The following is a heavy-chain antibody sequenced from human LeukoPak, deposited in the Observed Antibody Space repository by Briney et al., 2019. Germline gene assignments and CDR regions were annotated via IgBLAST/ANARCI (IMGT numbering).Heavy chain of an antibody. D-gene: IGHD3-22*01. CDR2: IKSKTDGGTT. CDR3: TTDDNSGLSDY. Sequence: GGSLRLSCAASGFTFNNAWMSWVRQAPGKGLEWVGRIKSKTDGGTTDYAAPVKGRFTISRDDSKNTLYLRLDSLKTEDTAVYYCTTDDNSGLSDYWGQGTLVTVSS. J-gene: IGHJ4*02. V-gene: IGHV3-15*01. CDR1: GFTFNNAW.